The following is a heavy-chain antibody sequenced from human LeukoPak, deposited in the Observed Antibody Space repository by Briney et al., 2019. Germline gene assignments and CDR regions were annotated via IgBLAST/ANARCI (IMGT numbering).Heavy chain of an antibody. CDR2: IRSKANSYAT. CDR3: TRRYDSSGYYHYGMDV. CDR1: GFTFSGSA. Sequence: GGSLKLSCAASGFTFSGSAMHWVRQASGKGLEWVGRIRSKANSYATAYAASVKGRFTISRDDSKNTAYLQMNSLKTEDMAVYYCTRRYDSSGYYHYGMDVWGQGTTVTVSS. V-gene: IGHV3-73*01. D-gene: IGHD3-22*01. J-gene: IGHJ6*02.